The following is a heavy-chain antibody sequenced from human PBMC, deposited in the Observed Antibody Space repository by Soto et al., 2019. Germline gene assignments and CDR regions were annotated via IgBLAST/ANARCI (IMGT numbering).Heavy chain of an antibody. Sequence: QVQLVQSGAEVKKPGSSVKVSCKASGGTFSSYAISWVRQAPGQGLEWMGGIIPIFGTANYAQKFQGRVTITADESTXXAXKXXRSLRSEDTAVYYCARGGYCSGGSCYFSVYYGMDVWGQGTTVTVSS. J-gene: IGHJ6*02. CDR1: GGTFSSYA. D-gene: IGHD2-15*01. CDR2: IIPIFGTA. V-gene: IGHV1-69*12. CDR3: ARGGYCSGGSCYFSVYYGMDV.